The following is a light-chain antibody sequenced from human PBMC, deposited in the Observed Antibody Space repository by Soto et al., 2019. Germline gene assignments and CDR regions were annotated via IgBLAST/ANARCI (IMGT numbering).Light chain of an antibody. CDR3: QQYDILHRT. CDR1: QSISSW. V-gene: IGKV1-33*01. CDR2: DAS. J-gene: IGKJ2*02. Sequence: DIRMTQSPSTLSATAGDRVTITCRASQSISSWLAWYQQKPGKAPKLLIYDASNLETGVPSRFSGGGSGTDFTFTISSLQPEDIATYYCQQYDILHRTFGQGTKLEIK.